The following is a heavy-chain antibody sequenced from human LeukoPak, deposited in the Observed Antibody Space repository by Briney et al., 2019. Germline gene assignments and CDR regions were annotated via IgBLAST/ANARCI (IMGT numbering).Heavy chain of an antibody. V-gene: IGHV4-4*02. CDR3: ARVQSRLSWFDP. CDR2: IYHSGST. Sequence: SETLSLTCAVSGGSISSSNWWSWVRQPPGKGLEWIGEIYHSGSTNYNPSLKSRVTISVDTSKNQFSLKLSSVTAADTAVYYCARVQSRLSWFDPWGQGTLVTVSS. J-gene: IGHJ5*02. CDR1: GGSISSSNW.